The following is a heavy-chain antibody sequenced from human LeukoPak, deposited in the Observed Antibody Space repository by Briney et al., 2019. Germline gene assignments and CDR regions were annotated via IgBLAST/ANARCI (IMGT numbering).Heavy chain of an antibody. CDR2: ISNKGGST. Sequence: GGSLRLSCSASGFTFSSYGMHWVRQAPGKGLEYVSGISNKGGSTYYADSVKGRFTISRDNSKNTLHLQMNSLRAEDTAVYYCARDLDGDFNYWGQGTLVTVSS. V-gene: IGHV3-64*04. CDR3: ARDLDGDFNY. J-gene: IGHJ4*02. CDR1: GFTFSSYG. D-gene: IGHD4-17*01.